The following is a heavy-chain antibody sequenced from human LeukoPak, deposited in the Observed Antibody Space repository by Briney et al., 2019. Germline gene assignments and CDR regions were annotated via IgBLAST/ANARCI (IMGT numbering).Heavy chain of an antibody. CDR1: GGSISSYY. J-gene: IGHJ4*02. D-gene: IGHD6-19*01. V-gene: IGHV4-59*01. CDR2: IYHSGST. CDR3: ARAKKDSSGWYSQPLYYFDY. Sequence: PSETLSLTCTVSGGSISSYYWSWVRQPPGKGLEWIGEIYHSGSTNYNPSLKSRVTISVDTSKNQFSLKLSSATAADTAVYYCARAKKDSSGWYSQPLYYFDYWGQGTLVTVSS.